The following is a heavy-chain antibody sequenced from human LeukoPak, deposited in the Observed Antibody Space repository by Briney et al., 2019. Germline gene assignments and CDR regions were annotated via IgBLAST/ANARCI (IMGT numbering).Heavy chain of an antibody. D-gene: IGHD2-2*02. CDR3: AKMIVPAAIPAY. J-gene: IGHJ4*02. Sequence: QPGGSLRLSCAASGYTFSSYGMHWVRQAPAKGLEWVAFIRYDGSNKYYADSVKGRFTISRDNSKNTLYLQMNSLRAEDTAVYYCAKMIVPAAIPAYWGQGTLVTVSS. CDR1: GYTFSSYG. CDR2: IRYDGSNK. V-gene: IGHV3-30*02.